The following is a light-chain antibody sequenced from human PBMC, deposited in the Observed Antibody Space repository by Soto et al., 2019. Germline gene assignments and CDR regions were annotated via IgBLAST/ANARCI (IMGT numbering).Light chain of an antibody. CDR2: GVS. CDR1: GSDIGRYDY. CDR3: SSYTITNARV. Sequence: QSVLTQPASVSGSPGQSITISCIGSGSDIGRYDYVSWYQHHPGKVPKRIIYGVSNRPSGVSSRFSGSKSGKTASLTISGLQAEDEADYYCSSYTITNARVFGGGTKLTVL. J-gene: IGLJ3*02. V-gene: IGLV2-14*01.